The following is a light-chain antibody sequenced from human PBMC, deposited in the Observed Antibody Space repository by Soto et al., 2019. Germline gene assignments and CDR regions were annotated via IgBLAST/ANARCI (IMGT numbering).Light chain of an antibody. CDR2: LNSDGSH. V-gene: IGLV4-69*01. CDR3: QTWGTGVV. J-gene: IGLJ2*01. CDR1: SGHSSYA. Sequence: QSVLTQSPSASASLGASVKLTCTLSSGHSSYAIAWHQQQPEKAPRYLMKLNSDGSHSKGDGIPDRFSGSSSGAERYLTISSLQSEDEADYYCQTWGTGVVFGGGTQLTVL.